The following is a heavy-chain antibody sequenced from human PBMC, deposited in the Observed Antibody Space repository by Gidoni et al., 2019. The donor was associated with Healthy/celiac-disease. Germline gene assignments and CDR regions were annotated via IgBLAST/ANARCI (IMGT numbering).Heavy chain of an antibody. CDR1: GGSISCGGYY. CDR2: IYYSGST. V-gene: IGHV4-31*03. J-gene: IGHJ4*02. CDR3: ARVGYDFWSGYSLYYFDY. Sequence: QVHLQESGPGLVKPSQTLSLTCTVPGGSISCGGYYWSWIRQHPGKGLEWIGYIYYSGSTYYNPSLKSRVTISVDTSKNQFSLKLSSVTAADTAVYYCARVGYDFWSGYSLYYFDYWGQGTLVTVSS. D-gene: IGHD3-3*01.